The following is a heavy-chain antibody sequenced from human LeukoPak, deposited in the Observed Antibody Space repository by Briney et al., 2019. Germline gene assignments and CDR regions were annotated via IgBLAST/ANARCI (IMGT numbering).Heavy chain of an antibody. V-gene: IGHV3-9*03. D-gene: IGHD5-18*01. Sequence: GGSLRLSCAASGFIFDDYAMHWVRQAPEKGLEWVSGISWNSGSIVYADSVKGRFTISRDSAKNSLYLQMNSLRAEDMALYYCAKGYSYGITYYFDYWGQGTLVTVSS. CDR3: AKGYSYGITYYFDY. CDR1: GFIFDDYA. J-gene: IGHJ4*02. CDR2: ISWNSGSI.